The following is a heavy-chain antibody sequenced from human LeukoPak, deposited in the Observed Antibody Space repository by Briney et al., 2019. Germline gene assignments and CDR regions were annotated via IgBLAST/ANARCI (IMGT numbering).Heavy chain of an antibody. CDR2: ISDDGSNK. CDR3: AKDSGVIAGHWYFDL. J-gene: IGHJ2*01. V-gene: IGHV3-30*18. Sequence: GRSLRLSCTASGFTFSNYGMHWVRQAPGKGLDWVAIISDDGSNKYYADSVQGRVTISRDNSKNTLYLQVSSLRDEDTAVYYCAKDSGVIAGHWYFDLWGRGTLVSVSS. CDR1: GFTFSNYG. D-gene: IGHD3-10*01.